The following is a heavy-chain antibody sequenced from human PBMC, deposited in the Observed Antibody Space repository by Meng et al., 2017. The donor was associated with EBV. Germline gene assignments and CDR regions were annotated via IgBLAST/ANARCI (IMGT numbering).Heavy chain of an antibody. J-gene: IGHJ4*02. D-gene: IGHD2-2*01. V-gene: IGHV3-73*02. CDR1: GFTFSGSA. CDR2: IRSKAKSYAT. Sequence: VRLLESGGGLDQLGGPLKLSCAASGFTFSGSAMHWVRQASGKGLEWVGRIRSKAKSYATAYAASVKGRFTISRDDSKNTAYLQMNSLKTEDTAVYYCTRMSSPLDYWGQGTLVTVSS. CDR3: TRMSSPLDY.